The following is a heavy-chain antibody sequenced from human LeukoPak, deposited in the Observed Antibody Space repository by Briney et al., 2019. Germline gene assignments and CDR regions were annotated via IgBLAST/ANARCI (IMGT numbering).Heavy chain of an antibody. CDR1: GFTFSSYG. Sequence: GGSLRLSCAASGFTFSSYGMHWVRQAPGKGLEWVAFIRYDGSNKYYADSVKGRFTISRDNSKNTLYLQMNSLRAEDTAVYYCARVTAKQWLVQENWFDPWGQGTLVTVSS. J-gene: IGHJ5*02. CDR2: IRYDGSNK. D-gene: IGHD6-19*01. V-gene: IGHV3-30*02. CDR3: ARVTAKQWLVQENWFDP.